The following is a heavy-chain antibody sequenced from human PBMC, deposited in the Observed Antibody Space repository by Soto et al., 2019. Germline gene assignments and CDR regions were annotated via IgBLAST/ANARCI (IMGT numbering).Heavy chain of an antibody. CDR3: ARHRWHVSSQGNNYFGMVF. CDR2: IYYSGST. D-gene: IGHD6-13*01. V-gene: IGHV4-39*01. CDR1: GGSISSSSYY. Sequence: SLTCTVSGGSISSSSYYWGWIRQPPGKGLEWIGRIYYSGSTYYNPSLKSRVTISVDTSKNQFSLKLSSVTAADTAVYYCARHRWHVSSQGNNYFGMVFWGQGTPVSV. J-gene: IGHJ6*02.